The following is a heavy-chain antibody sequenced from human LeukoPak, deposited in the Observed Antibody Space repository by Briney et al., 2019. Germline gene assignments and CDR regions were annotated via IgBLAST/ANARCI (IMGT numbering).Heavy chain of an antibody. J-gene: IGHJ3*02. V-gene: IGHV1-18*01. CDR3: ARGVGNEGLTI. Sequence: ASVKVSCKASGYTFKSYAITWVRQAPGQGLEWMGWIDPYSGNTNYAQKFQGRVTMTTETFTSTADMEVTSLRSDDTAVYYCARGVGNEGLTIWGQGTLVTVSS. D-gene: IGHD1-26*01. CDR1: GYTFKSYA. CDR2: IDPYSGNT.